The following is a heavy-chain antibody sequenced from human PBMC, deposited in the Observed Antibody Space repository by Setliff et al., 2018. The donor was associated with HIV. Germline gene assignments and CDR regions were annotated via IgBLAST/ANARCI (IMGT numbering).Heavy chain of an antibody. CDR3: TTDSGYFDL. CDR2: IKGKTDGGTT. V-gene: IGHV3-15*01. CDR1: EFSFSDAW. J-gene: IGHJ2*01. Sequence: PGGSLRLSCAASEFSFSDAWMSWVRQAPGKGLEWVGRIKGKTDGGTTDYAAPVKDRFTISRDDSKNTLYLQMNSLRTEDTAVYYCTTDSGYFDLWGRGTLVTVSS.